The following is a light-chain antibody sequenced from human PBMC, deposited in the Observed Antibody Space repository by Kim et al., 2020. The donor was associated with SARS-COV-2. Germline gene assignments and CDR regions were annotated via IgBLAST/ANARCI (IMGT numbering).Light chain of an antibody. CDR2: GAS. CDR3: QQYDYSPT. J-gene: IGKJ1*01. CDR1: QGGGSD. V-gene: IGKV3-15*01. Sequence: FVSTGEGDTRSCAGRQGGGSDLAWHQQKPDQAPRLLIDGASTSASSTPARFSRRGSGTEFTLTISSLQYEDFAVYFWQQYDYSPTFGPGTKVDIK.